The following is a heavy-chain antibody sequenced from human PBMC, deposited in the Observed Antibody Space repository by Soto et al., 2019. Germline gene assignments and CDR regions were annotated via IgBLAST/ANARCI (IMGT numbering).Heavy chain of an antibody. V-gene: IGHV4-59*08. CDR3: ATTTGVAARAYAFDI. Sequence: SETLSLTCTVSGGSISSYYWSWIRQPPGKGLEWIGYIYYSGSTNYNPSLKSRVTISVDTSKNQFSLKLSSVTAADTAGYYCATTTGVAARAYAFDIWGQGTMVTVSS. D-gene: IGHD2-15*01. CDR2: IYYSGST. J-gene: IGHJ3*02. CDR1: GGSISSYY.